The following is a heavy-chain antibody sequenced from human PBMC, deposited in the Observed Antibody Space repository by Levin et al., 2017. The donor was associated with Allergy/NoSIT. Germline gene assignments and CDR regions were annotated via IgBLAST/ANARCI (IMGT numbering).Heavy chain of an antibody. CDR1: GFTFSGSA. CDR3: SSYDILTGYNN. CDR2: IRSRANNYAT. V-gene: IGHV3-73*01. Sequence: GGSLRLSCAASGFTFSGSAIHWVRQASGKGLEWVGRIRSRANNYATAYAASLKGRFTISRDDSQNTAYLQMNSLETEDTAVYYRSSYDILTGYNNWGQGTLVTVSS. D-gene: IGHD3-9*01. J-gene: IGHJ4*01.